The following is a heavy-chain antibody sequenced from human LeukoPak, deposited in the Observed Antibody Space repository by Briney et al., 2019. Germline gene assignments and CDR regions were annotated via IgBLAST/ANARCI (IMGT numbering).Heavy chain of an antibody. Sequence: SETLSLTCTVSGDSISSSTYYWDWIRQPPGKGLEWIGNIYHSASTYYNPSLKSRVTISVDTSKNQFSLKLSSVTAADTAVYYCARSYGSGNYFDYWGQGTLVTVSS. CDR1: GDSISSSTYY. J-gene: IGHJ4*02. CDR3: ARSYGSGNYFDY. CDR2: IYHSAST. V-gene: IGHV4-39*07. D-gene: IGHD3-10*01.